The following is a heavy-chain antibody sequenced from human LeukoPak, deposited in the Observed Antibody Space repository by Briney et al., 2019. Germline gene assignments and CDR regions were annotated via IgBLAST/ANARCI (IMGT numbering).Heavy chain of an antibody. D-gene: IGHD3-9*01. CDR2: IDYDSSHI. Sequence: GGSLRLSCAASGFTFSNSAMNWVRQVPGKGLEWVSSIDYDSSHIYYAASVRGRFTISRDNARNSVYLQMNSLRVVDTAVYYCARDPLRYLRVGHYDYWGQGTLVAVSS. CDR3: ARDPLRYLRVGHYDY. CDR1: GFTFSNSA. V-gene: IGHV3-21*01. J-gene: IGHJ4*02.